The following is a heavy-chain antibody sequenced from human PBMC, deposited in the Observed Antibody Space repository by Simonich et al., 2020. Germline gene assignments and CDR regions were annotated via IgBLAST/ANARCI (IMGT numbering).Heavy chain of an antibody. CDR3: ARWIAVAGTGAYGMDV. CDR2: ISSSSSDI. J-gene: IGHJ6*02. CDR1: GFTFSSYS. Sequence: EVQLVESGGGLVKPGGSLRLSCAASGFTFSSYSMNWVRQAPGKGLEWVLSISSSSSDIYYADSVKGRFTISRDNAKNSLYLQMNSLRAEDTAVYYCARWIAVAGTGAYGMDVWGQGTTVTVSS. D-gene: IGHD6-19*01. V-gene: IGHV3-21*01.